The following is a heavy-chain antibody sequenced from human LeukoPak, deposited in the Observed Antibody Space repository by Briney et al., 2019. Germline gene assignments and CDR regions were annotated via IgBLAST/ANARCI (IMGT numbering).Heavy chain of an antibody. V-gene: IGHV3-53*01. CDR3: ARYLCTMVRGVPHQWYFDL. CDR2: IYSGGST. J-gene: IGHJ2*01. CDR1: GFTVSSNY. D-gene: IGHD3-10*01. Sequence: GGSLRLSCAASGFTVSSNYMSWGRQAPGKGLEWVSVIYSGGSTYYADSVKGRFTISRDNSKNTLYLQMNSLRAEDTAVYYCARYLCTMVRGVPHQWYFDLWGRGTLVTVSS.